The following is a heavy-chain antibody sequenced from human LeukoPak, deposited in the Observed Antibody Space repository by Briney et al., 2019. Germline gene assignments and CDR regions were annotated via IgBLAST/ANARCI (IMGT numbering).Heavy chain of an antibody. J-gene: IGHJ4*02. CDR1: GGSISSYY. V-gene: IGHV4-59*01. D-gene: IGHD4-23*01. Sequence: SETLSLTCTVSGGSISSYYWSWIRQPPGEGLEWIGYIYYSGSTNYNPSLKSRVTISVDTPKNQFSLKLSSVTAADTAVYYCARDRGGNEGGYFDYWGQGTLVTVSS. CDR2: IYYSGST. CDR3: ARDRGGNEGGYFDY.